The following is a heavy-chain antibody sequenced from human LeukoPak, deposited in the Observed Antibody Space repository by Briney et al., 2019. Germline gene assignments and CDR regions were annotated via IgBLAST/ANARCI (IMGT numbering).Heavy chain of an antibody. CDR1: GGSISSYY. CDR2: IYYSGST. J-gene: IGHJ6*03. D-gene: IGHD1-14*01. V-gene: IGHV4-59*01. CDR3: ARGYSMNYYYYYYMDV. Sequence: SETLSLTCTVSGGSISSYYWSWIRQPPGKGLEWIGYIYYSGSTNYNPSLKSRVTISVDTSKNQFPLKLSSVTAADTAVYYCARGYSMNYYYYYYMDVWGKGTTVTVSS.